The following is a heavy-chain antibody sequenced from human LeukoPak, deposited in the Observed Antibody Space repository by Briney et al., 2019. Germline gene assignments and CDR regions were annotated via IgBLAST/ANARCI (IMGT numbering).Heavy chain of an antibody. Sequence: ASETLSLTCAVYGGSFSGYYWSWIRQPPGKGLEWIGEINHSGSTNYNPSLKSRVTISVDTSKNQFSLKLSSVTAADTAVYYCARVAGYYDYVWGSYRFGYYFDYWGQGTLVTVSS. CDR2: INHSGST. D-gene: IGHD3-16*02. V-gene: IGHV4-34*01. J-gene: IGHJ4*02. CDR1: GGSFSGYY. CDR3: ARVAGYYDYVWGSYRFGYYFDY.